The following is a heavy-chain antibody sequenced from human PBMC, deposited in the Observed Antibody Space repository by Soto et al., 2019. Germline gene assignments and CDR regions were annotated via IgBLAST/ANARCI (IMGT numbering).Heavy chain of an antibody. Sequence: GGSLRLSCAASGFTFSSYWMHWVRQAPGKGLVWVSRINSDGSSTSYADSVKGRFTISRDNAKNTLYLQMNSLRAEDTAVYYCARVGKRPWGAFDIWGQGTMVTVSS. V-gene: IGHV3-74*01. D-gene: IGHD1-26*01. CDR3: ARVGKRPWGAFDI. J-gene: IGHJ3*02. CDR1: GFTFSSYW. CDR2: INSDGSST.